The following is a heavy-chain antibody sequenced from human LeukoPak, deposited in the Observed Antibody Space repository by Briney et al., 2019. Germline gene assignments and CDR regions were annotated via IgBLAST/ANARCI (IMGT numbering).Heavy chain of an antibody. V-gene: IGHV4-59*01. D-gene: IGHD6-13*01. Sequence: PSETLSLTCTVSGGSISSYYWSWIRQPPGKGLEWVGYIYYSGTTEYNPSLKSRVSISVDTSKNQFSLKLSSVTAADTAVYYCARGVYIAAAQYAYWGQGTLVTVSS. J-gene: IGHJ4*02. CDR3: ARGVYIAAAQYAY. CDR2: IYYSGTT. CDR1: GGSISSYY.